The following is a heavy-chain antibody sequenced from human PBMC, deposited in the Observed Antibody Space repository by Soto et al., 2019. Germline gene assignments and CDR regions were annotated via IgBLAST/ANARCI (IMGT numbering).Heavy chain of an antibody. V-gene: IGHV3-30-3*01. CDR3: ARDRPYYYDSSGYYPLSY. CDR2: ISYDGSNK. D-gene: IGHD3-22*01. Sequence: GGSLRLSCAASGFTFSSYAMHWVRQAPGKGLEWVAVISYDGSNKYYADSVKGRFTISRDNSKNTLYLQMNSLRAEDTAVYYCARDRPYYYDSSGYYPLSYWGQGTLVTVSS. J-gene: IGHJ4*02. CDR1: GFTFSSYA.